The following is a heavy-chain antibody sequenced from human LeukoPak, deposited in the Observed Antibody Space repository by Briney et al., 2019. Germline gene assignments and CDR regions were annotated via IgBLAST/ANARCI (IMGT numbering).Heavy chain of an antibody. D-gene: IGHD3-3*01. Sequence: SETLSLTCTVSGGSISSSSYYWGWIRQPPGKGLEWIGSIYYSGSTFYNPSLKSRVTISVDASKNQFSLKLSSVTAADTAVYYCARTRTIFGVVTGYRYFDLWGRGTLVTVSS. V-gene: IGHV4-39*07. J-gene: IGHJ2*01. CDR3: ARTRTIFGVVTGYRYFDL. CDR2: IYYSGST. CDR1: GGSISSSSYY.